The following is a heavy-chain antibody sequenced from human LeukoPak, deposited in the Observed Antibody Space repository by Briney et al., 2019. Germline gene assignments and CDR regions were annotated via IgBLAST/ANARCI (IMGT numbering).Heavy chain of an antibody. J-gene: IGHJ6*02. V-gene: IGHV4-34*01. CDR1: GGSFSGYY. D-gene: IGHD6-13*01. Sequence: SETLSLTCAVYGGSFSGYYWNWIRQPPGKGLEWIGEINHSGSTNYNPSLKSRVTISVYTSKNQFSLKLSSVTAADTAVYYCARDRHSSSWYKLSYYYGMDVWGQGTTVTVSS. CDR2: INHSGST. CDR3: ARDRHSSSWYKLSYYYGMDV.